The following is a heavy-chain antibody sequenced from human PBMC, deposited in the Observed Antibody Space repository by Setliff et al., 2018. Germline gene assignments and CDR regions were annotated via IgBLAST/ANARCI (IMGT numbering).Heavy chain of an antibody. CDR3: ARDMGQPYYFES. D-gene: IGHD1-1*01. V-gene: IGHV4-39*07. CDR1: GGSISSSSHY. CDR2: IYYTGST. J-gene: IGHJ4*02. Sequence: SETLSLTCTVSGGSISSSSHYWGWTRQPPGKGLEWIGSIYYTGSTYYNPSLKSRVTMSVDTSKRQFSLKLGSATAADTAVYYCARDMGQPYYFESWGLGTLVTVSS.